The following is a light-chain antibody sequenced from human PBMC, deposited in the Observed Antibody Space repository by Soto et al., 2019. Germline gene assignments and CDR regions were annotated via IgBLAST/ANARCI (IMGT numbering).Light chain of an antibody. CDR1: QNVDSTY. CDR2: GAS. J-gene: IGKJ1*01. CDR3: QQYGSLSWT. Sequence: EIVLTQSPGTLSLSPGERATLSCRASQNVDSTYLAWYQQKPGQAPRIIIFGASGRATGIPDRFSGSGSGTDFTLTISRLEPEDFAMYYCQQYGSLSWTFGQGTKVDIK. V-gene: IGKV3-20*01.